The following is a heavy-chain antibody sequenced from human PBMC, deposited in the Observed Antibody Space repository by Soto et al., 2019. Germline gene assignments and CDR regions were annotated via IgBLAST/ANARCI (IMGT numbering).Heavy chain of an antibody. J-gene: IGHJ5*02. V-gene: IGHV1-2*04. D-gene: IGHD3-3*01. CDR2: INPNSGGT. CDR1: GYTFTGYY. CDR3: ARGPDYDFWSGSFDP. Sequence: QVQLVQSGAEVKKPGASVKVSCKASGYTFTGYYMHWVRQAPGQGLEWMGWINPNSGGTNYAQKFQGWVTITRDTSISTAYMELSRLRSDDTAVYYCARGPDYDFWSGSFDPWGQGTLVTVSS.